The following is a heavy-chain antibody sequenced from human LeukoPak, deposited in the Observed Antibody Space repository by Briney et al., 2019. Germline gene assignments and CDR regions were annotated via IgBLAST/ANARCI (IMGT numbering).Heavy chain of an antibody. CDR3: VSGPYPAAGTDHQFDY. D-gene: IGHD6-13*01. Sequence: SETLSLTCTVSGASISSHYWSWIRQPPGKGLEWIGYIYYSGSTKYNPSLKSRVTISVDTSKNQFSLKVSSVTAEDTAVYYCVSGPYPAAGTDHQFDYWGQGTLVTVSS. CDR1: GASISSHY. V-gene: IGHV4-59*11. CDR2: IYYSGST. J-gene: IGHJ4*02.